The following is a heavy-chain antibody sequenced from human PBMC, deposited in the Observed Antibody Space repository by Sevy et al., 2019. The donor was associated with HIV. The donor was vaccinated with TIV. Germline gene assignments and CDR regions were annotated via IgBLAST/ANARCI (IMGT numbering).Heavy chain of an antibody. CDR1: GGSISSGGYY. V-gene: IGHV4-31*03. D-gene: IGHD5-18*01. CDR2: IYYTGST. CDR3: ARDGGYSYGYWFDP. Sequence: SETLSLTCTVSGGSISSGGYYWSWIRQHPGKGLEWIGSIYYTGSTYYNPSLKSRVTISVDTSKNQFSLKLSSVTAADTAGYYCARDGGYSYGYWFDPWGQGTLVTVSS. J-gene: IGHJ5*02.